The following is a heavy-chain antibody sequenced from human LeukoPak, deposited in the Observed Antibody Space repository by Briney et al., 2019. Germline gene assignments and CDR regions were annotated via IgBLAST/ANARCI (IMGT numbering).Heavy chain of an antibody. J-gene: IGHJ3*02. Sequence: ASVKVSCKASGYTFTNYDINWVRQVTGQGLEWMGWMNPNNDNIGYAQKFQGRVTITRNTSISTAYMELSSLRSEDTAVYYCARRAAAMVNRPAFDIWGQGTMVTVSS. CDR2: MNPNNDNI. CDR1: GYTFTNYD. D-gene: IGHD5-18*01. V-gene: IGHV1-8*03. CDR3: ARRAAAMVNRPAFDI.